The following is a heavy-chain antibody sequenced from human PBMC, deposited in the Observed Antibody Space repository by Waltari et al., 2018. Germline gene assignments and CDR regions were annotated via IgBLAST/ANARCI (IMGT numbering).Heavy chain of an antibody. Sequence: EVQLVESGGGLVQPGGSLRLSCAASGFSFSSYYMGWVSQAPGRGVDLVANINGDGSGRHYGESGKGRFTISRDNAKKSLYLQFNSLSADDTAVYYCARDAMRGGDFDYWGQGTLVTVSS. V-gene: IGHV3-7*01. CDR2: INGDGSGR. CDR3: ARDAMRGGDFDY. J-gene: IGHJ4*02. D-gene: IGHD3-16*01. CDR1: GFSFSSYY.